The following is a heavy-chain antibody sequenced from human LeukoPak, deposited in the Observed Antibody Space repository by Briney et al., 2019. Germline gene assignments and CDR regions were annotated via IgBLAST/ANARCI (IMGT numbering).Heavy chain of an antibody. CDR2: VNIDETNA. V-gene: IGHV3-74*01. J-gene: IGHJ3*01. CDR3: GRGGDGIDV. CDR1: GFTFSNYL. Sequence: GGSLRLSCAVSGFTFSNYLMHWVRHAPGGGLVWVSRVNIDETNAYADSVSGRFTISRDNAKNTLYLQMNSLRAGDTAVYFCGRGGDGIDVWGQGTTVIVSS.